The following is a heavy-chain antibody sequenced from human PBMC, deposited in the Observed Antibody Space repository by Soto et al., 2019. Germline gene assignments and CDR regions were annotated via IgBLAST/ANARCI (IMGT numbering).Heavy chain of an antibody. CDR3: VRGFPLWFDP. D-gene: IGHD3-16*02. Sequence: QVQLVQSGAEEKKHGASVKVSCKASGYTFTNYAMHWVRQAPGQRLEWMGWINAGNGNTKYSQQFEGGVTITRDTSGGAGYMELRSLRSEDTAVYYCVRGFPLWFDPWGQGTLVTVSS. J-gene: IGHJ5*02. V-gene: IGHV1-3*05. CDR1: GYTFTNYA. CDR2: INAGNGNT.